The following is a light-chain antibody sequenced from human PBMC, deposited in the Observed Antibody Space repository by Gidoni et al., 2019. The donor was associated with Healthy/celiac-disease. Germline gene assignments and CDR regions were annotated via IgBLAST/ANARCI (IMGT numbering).Light chain of an antibody. CDR2: GAS. Sequence: EIVLTQSPGTLSLSPGERAPLPCRASQSVSSSYLAWYQQKPGQAPRLLIYGASSRATGIPDRFSGSGSGTDFTLTISRLEPEDFAVYYCQQYGSSPPYTFXXXTKLEIK. CDR1: QSVSSSY. CDR3: QQYGSSPPYT. J-gene: IGKJ2*01. V-gene: IGKV3-20*01.